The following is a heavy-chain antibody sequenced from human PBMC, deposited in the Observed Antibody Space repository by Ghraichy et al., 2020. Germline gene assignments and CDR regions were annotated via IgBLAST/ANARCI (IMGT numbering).Heavy chain of an antibody. CDR2: IYMDDSA. CDR1: GFYVSDSY. D-gene: IGHD1-20*01. Sequence: GESLNISCGASGFYVSDSYMSWVRQAPGKGLEWVSVIYMDDSASYADSVKGRFIISRDNSKNTLYLEMNSLRAEDTAVYYCARIGPYNWNFDYWGQGALVTVSS. J-gene: IGHJ4*02. V-gene: IGHV3-66*01. CDR3: ARIGPYNWNFDY.